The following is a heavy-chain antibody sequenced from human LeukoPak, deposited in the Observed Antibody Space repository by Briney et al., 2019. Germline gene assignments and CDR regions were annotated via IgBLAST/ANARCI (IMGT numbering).Heavy chain of an antibody. J-gene: IGHJ5*02. Sequence: PGGSLRLSCAASGFTFSGYWMHWVRQAPGKGLEWVSRIKSDGSRTYYADSVKGRFTISRDNAKNTLYLQMNSLRDDDTAVYYCTKSDWFDPWGQGTLVTVSS. CDR2: IKSDGSRT. CDR3: TKSDWFDP. V-gene: IGHV3-74*01. CDR1: GFTFSGYW.